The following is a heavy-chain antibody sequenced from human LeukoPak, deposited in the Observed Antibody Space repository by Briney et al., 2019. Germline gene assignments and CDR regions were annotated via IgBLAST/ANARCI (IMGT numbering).Heavy chain of an antibody. V-gene: IGHV4-59*04. CDR1: GASIDIYY. CDR3: ARGGITLARDHWFEP. CDR2: VDHRGST. D-gene: IGHD3-16*01. Sequence: SETLSLTCTVSGASIDIYYWNWIRQSPEKGLEWIGSVDHRGSTYYNPSLKSRVTLSLDTSRNQFSLTLTSVTAADTAMYYCARGGITLARDHWFEPWGQGTRVTVSS. J-gene: IGHJ5*02.